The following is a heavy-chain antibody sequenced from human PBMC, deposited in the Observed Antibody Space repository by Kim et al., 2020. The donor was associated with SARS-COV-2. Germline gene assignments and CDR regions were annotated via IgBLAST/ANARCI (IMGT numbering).Heavy chain of an antibody. CDR2: ISGSSSYI. CDR3: ARDCGDEGLLWFGEFNRGDAFDI. V-gene: IGHV3-21*01. J-gene: IGHJ3*02. CDR1: GFTFSSYS. D-gene: IGHD3-10*01. Sequence: GGSLRLSCAASGFTFSSYSMNWVRQAPGKGLEWVSSISGSSSYIYYADSVKGRFTISRDNAKNSLYLQMNSLRAEDTAVYYCARDCGDEGLLWFGEFNRGDAFDIWGQGTMVTVSS.